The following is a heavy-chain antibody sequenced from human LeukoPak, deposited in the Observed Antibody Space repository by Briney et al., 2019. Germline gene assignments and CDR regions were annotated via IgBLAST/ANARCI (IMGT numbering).Heavy chain of an antibody. CDR2: INPSGGST. CDR1: GYTLTSNY. CDR3: AREQGSTMVRGPVDC. V-gene: IGHV1-46*01. Sequence: GASVKVSCKASGYTLTSNYMHWVRQAPGQGLEWMGIINPSGGSTSYAQKFQGRISMTRDTSTNTVYMELGSLRSEDTAVYFCAREQGSTMVRGPVDCWGQGTLVTVSS. J-gene: IGHJ4*02. D-gene: IGHD3-10*01.